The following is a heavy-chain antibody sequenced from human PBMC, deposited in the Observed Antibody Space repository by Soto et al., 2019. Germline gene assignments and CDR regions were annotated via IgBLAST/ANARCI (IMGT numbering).Heavy chain of an antibody. D-gene: IGHD6-19*01. CDR3: AREGSSGWNGLNWFDP. CDR1: GFTFSSYS. J-gene: IGHJ5*02. CDR2: ISSSSSTI. V-gene: IGHV3-48*01. Sequence: EVQLVESGGGLVQPGGSLRLSCAASGFTFSSYSMNWVRQAPGKGLEWVSYISSSSSTIYYADSVKGRFTISRDNAKNSLYLKMNSLRAEDTAVYYCAREGSSGWNGLNWFDPWGQGTLVTVSS.